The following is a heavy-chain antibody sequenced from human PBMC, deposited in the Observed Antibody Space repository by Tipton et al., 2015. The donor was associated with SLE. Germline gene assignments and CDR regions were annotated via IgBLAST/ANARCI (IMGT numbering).Heavy chain of an antibody. CDR3: AREDGVGYFDY. Sequence: LRLSCAVYGGSFSGYYWSWIRQPPGKGLEWIGYIYYSGSTNYNPSLKSRVTISVDTSKNQFSLKLSSVTAADTAVYYCAREDGVGYFDYWGQGTLVTVSS. D-gene: IGHD1-26*01. V-gene: IGHV4-59*01. CDR1: GGSFSGYY. CDR2: IYYSGST. J-gene: IGHJ4*02.